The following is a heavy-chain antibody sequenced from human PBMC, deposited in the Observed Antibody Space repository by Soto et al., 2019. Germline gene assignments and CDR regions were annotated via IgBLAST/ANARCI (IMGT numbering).Heavy chain of an antibody. D-gene: IGHD4-17*01. CDR3: ARGSSHYYGDIDY. J-gene: IGHJ4*02. V-gene: IGHV1-8*02. Sequence: SVKVSCKASGDRFTSYYMHWVRQATGQGLEWMGWMNPNSGNTGYAQKFQGRVTMTRNTSISTAYMELSSLRSEETAVYYCARGSSHYYGDIDYWGQGTLVTV. CDR1: GDRFTSYY. CDR2: MNPNSGNT.